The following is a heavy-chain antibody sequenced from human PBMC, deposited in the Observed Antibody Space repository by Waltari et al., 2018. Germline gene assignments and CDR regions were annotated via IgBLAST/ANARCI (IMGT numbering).Heavy chain of an antibody. CDR1: GGSISSSSYY. V-gene: IGHV4-39*01. J-gene: IGHJ4*02. CDR3: ASPTVVAATGRDY. Sequence: QLQLQESGPGLVKPSETLSLTCTVSGGSISSSSYYWGWLRQPPGKGLEWIGSIYYSGSTYYNPSLKSRVTISVDTSKNQFSLKLSSVTAADTAVYYCASPTVVAATGRDYWGQGTLVTVSS. CDR2: IYYSGST. D-gene: IGHD2-15*01.